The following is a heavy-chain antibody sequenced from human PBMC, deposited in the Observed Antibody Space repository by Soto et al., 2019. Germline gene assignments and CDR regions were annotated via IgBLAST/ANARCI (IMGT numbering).Heavy chain of an antibody. D-gene: IGHD3-22*01. J-gene: IGHJ4*02. Sequence: SETLSLTCTVSGGSISSSSYYWGWIRQPPGKGLEWIGSIYYSGSTYYNPSLKSRVTISVDTSKNQFSLKLSSVTAADTAVYYCARQEYYYANSHYGFYWGQGTLVTVSS. V-gene: IGHV4-39*01. CDR2: IYYSGST. CDR1: GGSISSSSYY. CDR3: ARQEYYYANSHYGFY.